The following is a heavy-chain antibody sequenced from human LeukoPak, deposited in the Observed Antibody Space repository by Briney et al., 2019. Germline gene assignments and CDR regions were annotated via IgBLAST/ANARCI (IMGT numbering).Heavy chain of an antibody. CDR2: IYYSGST. J-gene: IGHJ6*02. CDR1: GGSISSSSYY. D-gene: IGHD6-13*01. V-gene: IGHV4-39*07. CDR3: ARTPIAAAGTFIIYYGMDV. Sequence: SETLSLTCTVSGGSISSSSYYWGWIRQPPGKGLEWIGSIYYSGSTYYNPSLKSRVTISVDTSKNQFSLKLSSVTAADTAVYYCARTPIAAAGTFIIYYGMDVWGQGTTVTVSS.